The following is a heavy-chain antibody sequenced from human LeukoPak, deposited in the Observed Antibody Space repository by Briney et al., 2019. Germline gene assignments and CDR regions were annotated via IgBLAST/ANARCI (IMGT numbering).Heavy chain of an antibody. CDR3: ARVVHRGVVVPAAISFGLPDYYYYMDV. D-gene: IGHD2-2*02. CDR1: GGTFSSYA. CDR2: IIPLFGTA. V-gene: IGHV1-69*05. Sequence: ASVKVSCKASGGTFSSYAISWVRQAPGQGLEWMGGIIPLFGTAHYAQKFQGRVTITTDESTSTAYMELSSLRSEDTAVYYCARVVHRGVVVPAAISFGLPDYYYYMDVWGKGTTVTVSS. J-gene: IGHJ6*03.